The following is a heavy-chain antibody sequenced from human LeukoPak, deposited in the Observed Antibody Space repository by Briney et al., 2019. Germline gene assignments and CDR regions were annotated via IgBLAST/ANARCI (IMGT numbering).Heavy chain of an antibody. V-gene: IGHV1-2*02. CDR3: VSRMLATIIEY. D-gene: IGHD5-24*01. Sequence: ASVKVSCKASGYTFTGYFMHWVRQAPGQGLEWMGWINPNSGGTNYAQKFQGRVTMTRDTSISTAYMQLSWLRSDDTAVYYCVSRMLATIIEYWGQGTLVTVSS. CDR2: INPNSGGT. CDR1: GYTFTGYF. J-gene: IGHJ4*02.